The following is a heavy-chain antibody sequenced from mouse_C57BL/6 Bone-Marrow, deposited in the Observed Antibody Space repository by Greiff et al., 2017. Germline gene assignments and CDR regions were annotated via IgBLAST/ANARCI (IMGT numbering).Heavy chain of an antibody. CDR1: GFTFSSYA. V-gene: IGHV5-4*03. CDR2: ISDGGSYT. CDR3: ASYYAMDY. Sequence: EVKLVESGGGLVKPGGSLKLSCAASGFTFSSYAMSWVRQTPEKRLEWVATISDGGSYTYYPDNVKGRFTISRDNAKNNLYLQMSHLKSDDTAMYYSASYYAMDYWGQGTSVTVSS. J-gene: IGHJ4*01.